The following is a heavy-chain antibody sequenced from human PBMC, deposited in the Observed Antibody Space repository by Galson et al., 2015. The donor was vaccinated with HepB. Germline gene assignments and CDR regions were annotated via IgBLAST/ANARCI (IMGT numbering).Heavy chain of an antibody. Sequence: SLRLSCAASGFTFSSYWMSWVRQAPGKGLEWVANIKQDGSEKYYVDSAKGRFTISRDNAKNSLYLQMNSLRAEDTAVYYCARVVPNLWLGESGGGGFDYWGQGTLVTVSS. J-gene: IGHJ4*02. D-gene: IGHD3-10*01. CDR1: GFTFSSYW. V-gene: IGHV3-7*01. CDR3: ARVVPNLWLGESGGGGFDY. CDR2: IKQDGSEK.